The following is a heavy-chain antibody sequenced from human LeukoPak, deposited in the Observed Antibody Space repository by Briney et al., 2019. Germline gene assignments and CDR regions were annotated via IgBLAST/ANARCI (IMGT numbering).Heavy chain of an antibody. CDR3: ARMAAPKQQLDC. D-gene: IGHD6-13*01. J-gene: IGHJ4*02. CDR2: MNPHSGNT. CDR1: GYTFTSYD. V-gene: IGHV1-8*02. Sequence: ASVKVSCKASGYTFTSYDINWVRQATGQGLEWMGWMNPHSGNTGYAQKFQGRVTMTRNTSISTAYMELSSLRSEDTAMYYCARMAAPKQQLDCWGQGTLVTVSS.